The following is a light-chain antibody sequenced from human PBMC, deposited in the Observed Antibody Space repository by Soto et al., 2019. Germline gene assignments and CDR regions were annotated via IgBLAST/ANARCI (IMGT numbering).Light chain of an antibody. CDR3: VSFTTSRSYV. CDR1: SSDVGSGNV. CDR2: DII. J-gene: IGLJ1*01. Sequence: QSALTQPASVSGSPGQSITISCTGTSSDVGSGNVVSWYQHYPGKAPKLMIYDIINRPSGVSNRFSGSKSGNTASLTISGLQAEDEADYYCVSFTTSRSYVFGTGTKVTVL. V-gene: IGLV2-14*02.